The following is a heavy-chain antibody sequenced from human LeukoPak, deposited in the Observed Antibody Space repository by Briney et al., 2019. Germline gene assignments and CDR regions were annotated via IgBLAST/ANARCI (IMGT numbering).Heavy chain of an antibody. J-gene: IGHJ4*02. Sequence: ASVKVSCKVSGYTLTELSMHWVRQAPGKGPEWMGGFDPEDGETIYAQKFQGRVTMTEDTSTDTAYMELSSLRSEDTAVYYCATVFASGYPLPSDWGQGTLVTVSS. CDR2: FDPEDGET. CDR1: GYTLTELS. D-gene: IGHD3-3*01. V-gene: IGHV1-24*01. CDR3: ATVFASGYPLPSD.